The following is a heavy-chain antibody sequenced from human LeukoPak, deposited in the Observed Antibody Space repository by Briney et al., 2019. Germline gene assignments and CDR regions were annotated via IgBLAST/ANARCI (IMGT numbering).Heavy chain of an antibody. J-gene: IGHJ3*01. CDR2: ISYDGSKI. CDR1: GFTFSSYP. CDR3: ARESGWGLPHAFDF. D-gene: IGHD3-3*01. V-gene: IGHV3-30-3*01. Sequence: PGGSLRLSCAASGFTFSSYPLHWVRQAPGKGLEWVTLISYDGSKIYYADSVKGRFSISRDNSKNTLYLQMNSLGAEDTAVYYCARESGWGLPHAFDFWGQGTMVTVSS.